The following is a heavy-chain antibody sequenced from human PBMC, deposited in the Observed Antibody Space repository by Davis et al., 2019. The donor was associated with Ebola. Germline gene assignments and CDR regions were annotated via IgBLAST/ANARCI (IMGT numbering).Heavy chain of an antibody. CDR2: ISYDGSNK. CDR3: YDSSGSTDY. CDR1: GFTFSSYG. Sequence: GESLKISCAASGFTFSSYGMHWVRQAPGKGLEWVAVISYDGSNKYYADSVKGRFTISRDNSKNTLYLQMNSLRAEDTAVYYCYDSSGSTDYWGQGTLVTVSS. V-gene: IGHV3-30*03. D-gene: IGHD3-22*01. J-gene: IGHJ4*02.